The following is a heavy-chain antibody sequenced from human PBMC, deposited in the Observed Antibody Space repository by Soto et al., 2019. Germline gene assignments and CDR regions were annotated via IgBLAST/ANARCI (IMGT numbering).Heavy chain of an antibody. CDR2: ISAYNGNT. CDR3: ARGLRDCSSTSCYIAFGFYYYYGMDV. J-gene: IGHJ6*02. D-gene: IGHD2-2*02. CDR1: GYTFTSYG. V-gene: IGHV1-18*04. Sequence: ASVKVSCKASGYTFTSYGISWVRQAPGQGLEWMGWISAYNGNTNYAQKLQGRVTMTTDTSTSTAYMELRSLRSDDTAVYYCARGLRDCSSTSCYIAFGFYYYYGMDVWGQGTTVTVSS.